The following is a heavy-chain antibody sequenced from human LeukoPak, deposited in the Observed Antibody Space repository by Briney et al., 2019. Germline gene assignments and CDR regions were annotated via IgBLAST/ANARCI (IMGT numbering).Heavy chain of an antibody. CDR3: AKDPSFRPGYFDY. CDR1: GFTFSSYG. J-gene: IGHJ4*02. Sequence: GGSLRLSCAASGFTFSSYGMHWVRQAPGKGLEGVAFIRYDGSNKYYADSVKGRFTISRDNSKNTLYLQMNSLRAEDTAVYYCAKDPSFRPGYFDYWGQGTLVTVSS. V-gene: IGHV3-30*02. CDR2: IRYDGSNK.